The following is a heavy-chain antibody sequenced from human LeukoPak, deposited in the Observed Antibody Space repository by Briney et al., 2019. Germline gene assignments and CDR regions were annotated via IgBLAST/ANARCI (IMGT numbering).Heavy chain of an antibody. Sequence: ASVKVSCKASGYTFTGYYMHWVRQAPGQGLEWMGWINPNSGGTNYAQKFQGRVTMTRDTSISTAYMELSRLRSDDTAVYYCVKSWYYYGSGSDYWGQGTLVTVSS. CDR1: GYTFTGYY. CDR3: VKSWYYYGSGSDY. D-gene: IGHD3-10*01. J-gene: IGHJ4*02. V-gene: IGHV1-2*02. CDR2: INPNSGGT.